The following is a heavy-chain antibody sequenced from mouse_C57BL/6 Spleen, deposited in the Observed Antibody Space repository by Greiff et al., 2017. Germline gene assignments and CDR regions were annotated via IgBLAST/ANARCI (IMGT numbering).Heavy chain of an antibody. CDR2: INPNNGGT. CDR3: ATRLLLFFDY. V-gene: IGHV1-26*01. J-gene: IGHJ2*01. Sequence: EVQLQQSGPELVKPGASVKISCKASGYTFTDYYMNWVKQSHGKSLEWIGDINPNNGGTSYNQKFKGKATLTVDKSSSTAYMELRSLTSEDSAVXYCATRLLLFFDYWGQGTTLTVSS. CDR1: GYTFTDYY. D-gene: IGHD1-1*01.